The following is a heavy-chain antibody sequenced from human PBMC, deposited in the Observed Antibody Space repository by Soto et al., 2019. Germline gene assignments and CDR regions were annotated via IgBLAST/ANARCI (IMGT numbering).Heavy chain of an antibody. J-gene: IGHJ5*02. V-gene: IGHV4-31*03. D-gene: IGHD3-22*01. CDR2: IYYSGST. CDR1: VASISSGGYY. CDR3: ARESKYDTSGYRPWFAP. Sequence: QVQLQESGPGLVKPSQTLSLTCTVSVASISSGGYYWSWIRQHPGEGLEWIGYIYYSGSTSYNPSLKSRVTISVDTSKNQFSLKLSSVTDADTAVYYCARESKYDTSGYRPWFAPWGQGTLVTVSS.